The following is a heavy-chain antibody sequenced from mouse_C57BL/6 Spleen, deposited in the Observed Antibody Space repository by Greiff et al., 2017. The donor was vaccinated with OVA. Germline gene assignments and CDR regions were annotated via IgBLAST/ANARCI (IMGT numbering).Heavy chain of an antibody. J-gene: IGHJ4*01. CDR2: IRSKSSNYAT. D-gene: IGHD1-1*01. V-gene: IGHV10-3*01. Sequence: EVKLMESGGGLVQPKGSLKLSCAASGFTFNTYAMHWVRQAPGKGLEWVARIRSKSSNYATYYAYSVKDRFTISRDDSQSMLYLQMNNLKTEDTAMYYCVRRSVYYYGSSYVGYAMDYWGQGTSVTVSS. CDR1: GFTFNTYA. CDR3: VRRSVYYYGSSYVGYAMDY.